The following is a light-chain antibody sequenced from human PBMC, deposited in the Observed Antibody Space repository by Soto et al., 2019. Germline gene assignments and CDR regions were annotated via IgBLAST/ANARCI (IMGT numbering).Light chain of an antibody. Sequence: EIVLTQSPVTLSLSPGERATLSCRASQSVSSSYLAWYQQKPGQAPRLLIYGASSRATGIPDRFSGSASGTDFTLTISRLEPEDFAVYYCQQYDSSPITFGQGTRLEIK. CDR2: GAS. V-gene: IGKV3-20*01. CDR1: QSVSSSY. CDR3: QQYDSSPIT. J-gene: IGKJ5*01.